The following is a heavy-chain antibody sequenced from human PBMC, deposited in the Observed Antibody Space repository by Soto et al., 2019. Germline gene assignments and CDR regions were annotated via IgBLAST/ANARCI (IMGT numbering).Heavy chain of an antibody. CDR3: ARAISPGYWSGGSCPGWFDP. Sequence: EVQLVESGGGLVQPGGSLRLSCAASGFTFSSYWMSWVRQAPGKGLEWVANINQDGSEKYYVDSVKGRCTISRDNAKNSLYLQMNSLRAEDTAVYYCARAISPGYWSGGSCPGWFDPWGQGTLVTVSS. CDR1: GFTFSSYW. J-gene: IGHJ5*02. CDR2: INQDGSEK. D-gene: IGHD2-15*01. V-gene: IGHV3-7*01.